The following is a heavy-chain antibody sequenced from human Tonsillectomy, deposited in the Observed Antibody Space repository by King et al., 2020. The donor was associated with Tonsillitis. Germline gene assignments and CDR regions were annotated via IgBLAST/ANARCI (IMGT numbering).Heavy chain of an antibody. CDR1: GYPFSNYW. CDR3: ARQGGYGGSVYFDY. J-gene: IGHJ4*02. CDR2: IYPQDSDT. D-gene: IGHD4-23*01. V-gene: IGHV5-51*01. Sequence: VQLVQSGAEVKKPGESLKISCKASGYPFSNYWIAWVRQMPGKGLEWMGIIYPQDSDTTYSPSFQVQVTISVDKSVITAYLQWSSLKASDTAIYYCARQGGYGGSVYFDYWGQGILVTVSS.